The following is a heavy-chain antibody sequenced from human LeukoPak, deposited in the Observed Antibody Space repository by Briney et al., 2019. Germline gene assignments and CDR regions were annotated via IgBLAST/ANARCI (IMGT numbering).Heavy chain of an antibody. CDR3: ARLGGSCWYGGSFNWFDP. CDR1: GGSISSYY. CDR2: IYYSGST. D-gene: IGHD6-19*01. Sequence: SETLSLTCTVSGGSISSYYWSWICQPPGKGLEWIGYIYYSGSTNYNTSPKCRITISVDKSKNQFALQLSSVTAADTAVYSCARLGGSCWYGGSFNWFDPWGQGTLVTVSS. J-gene: IGHJ5*02. V-gene: IGHV4-59*01.